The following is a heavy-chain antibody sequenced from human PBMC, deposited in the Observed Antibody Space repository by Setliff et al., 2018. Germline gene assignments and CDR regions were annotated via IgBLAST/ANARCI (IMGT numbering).Heavy chain of an antibody. CDR1: RGPISSSGYY. J-gene: IGHJ4*02. D-gene: IGHD6-13*01. CDR3: ATSGQHLVPIDY. V-gene: IGHV4-39*01. CDR2: IYSGGNT. Sequence: PSETLSLTCTVSRGPISSSGYYWVWIRQPPGKGLEWIGSIYSGGNTYNNASLKSRVTISVDTSKNQFSLRLSSVTAADTAVYYCATSGQHLVPIDYWGQGTL.